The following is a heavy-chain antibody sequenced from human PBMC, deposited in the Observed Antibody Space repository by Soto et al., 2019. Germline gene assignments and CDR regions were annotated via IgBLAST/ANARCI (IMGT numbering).Heavy chain of an antibody. CDR3: ARGNRVVITAVDYYYGMDV. CDR1: GFTFSIYA. V-gene: IGHV3-48*02. Sequence: EVQVVESGGGLAQPGGSLRLSCAASGFTFSIYAMNWVRLAPGKGLEWISYIGGRSSPIYYADSVKGRFTISRDNAQNSVFLLMNSLRDEDTAMYFCARGNRVVITAVDYYYGMDVWGQGTTVTVSS. D-gene: IGHD3-22*01. CDR2: IGGRSSPI. J-gene: IGHJ6*02.